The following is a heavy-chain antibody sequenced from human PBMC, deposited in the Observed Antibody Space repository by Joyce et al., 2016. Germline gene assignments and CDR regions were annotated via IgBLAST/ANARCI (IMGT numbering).Heavy chain of an antibody. V-gene: IGHV3-23*01. D-gene: IGHD4-11*01. CDR3: AKDRPYSTYYYFYYMDV. CDR1: GFTFNNYG. CDR2: ISDMGGST. J-gene: IGHJ6*03. Sequence: EVQLLESGGGLVQPGGSLTLSCAASGFTFNNYGLTWVRQAPGKGLEWVSSISDMGGSTYYADSVRDRFTISRDNSKNTLFLQMTSLTAEDTAVYYCAKDRPYSTYYYFYYMDVWGKGTTVTVSS.